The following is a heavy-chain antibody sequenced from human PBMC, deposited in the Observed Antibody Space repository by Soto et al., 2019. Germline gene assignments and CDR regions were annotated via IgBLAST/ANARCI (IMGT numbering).Heavy chain of an antibody. V-gene: IGHV3-74*01. J-gene: IGHJ4*02. CDR3: AKDSWYFDL. CDR1: GFIFTNFW. Sequence: GESLKISCEASGFIFTNFWMHWVRQVPGKGLVWVSRIDTSGSSTSYADSVKGRFTISRDNAKNTVSLQMNSLRAEDTGVYYCAKDSWYFDLWSQGSMGTVSS. D-gene: IGHD6-13*01. CDR2: IDTSGSST.